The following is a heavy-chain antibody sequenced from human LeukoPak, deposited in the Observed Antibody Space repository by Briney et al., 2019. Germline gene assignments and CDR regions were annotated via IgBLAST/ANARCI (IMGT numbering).Heavy chain of an antibody. CDR2: IYYSGST. J-gene: IGHJ5*02. Sequence: SETLSLTCTVSGGSISIYYWSWIRQPPGKGLEWIGYIYYSGSTNYNPSLKSRVTISVDTSKNQFSLKLSSVTAADTAVYYCAGSIAARGRWFDPWGQGTLVTVSS. V-gene: IGHV4-59*01. CDR1: GGSISIYY. CDR3: AGSIAARGRWFDP. D-gene: IGHD6-6*01.